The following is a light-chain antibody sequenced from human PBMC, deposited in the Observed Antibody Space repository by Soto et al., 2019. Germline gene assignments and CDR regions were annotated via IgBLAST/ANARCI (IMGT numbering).Light chain of an antibody. V-gene: IGKV3-15*01. Sequence: EIVVTQSPATLSVSPGERVTLSCRASQSVSSSLAWYQQRPGQAPRLLIYDTSTRAAGIAARFSGSGSGTEFTFTISSLQSEDSAVYYCQQYAHWPPGAFGQGTTVEIK. CDR1: QSVSSS. J-gene: IGKJ1*01. CDR2: DTS. CDR3: QQYAHWPPGA.